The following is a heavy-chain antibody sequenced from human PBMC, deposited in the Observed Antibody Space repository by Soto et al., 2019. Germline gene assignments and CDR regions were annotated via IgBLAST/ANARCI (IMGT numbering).Heavy chain of an antibody. J-gene: IGHJ6*02. Sequence: GGSLRLSCAASGFTFSGYEMNWVRQAPGKGLEWVSYISGSGSTIYYADSVKGRFTISRDNAKDSLYLQMNSLRAEDTAVYYCAREVVVFGVIIQTPMDVWGQGTTVTVSS. CDR1: GFTFSGYE. CDR2: ISGSGSTI. D-gene: IGHD3-22*01. V-gene: IGHV3-48*03. CDR3: AREVVVFGVIIQTPMDV.